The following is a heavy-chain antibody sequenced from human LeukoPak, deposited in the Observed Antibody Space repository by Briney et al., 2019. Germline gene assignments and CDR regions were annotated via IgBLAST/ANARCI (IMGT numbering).Heavy chain of an antibody. Sequence: GASVKVSCKASGGTFSSYAISWVRQAPGQGLEWMGGIIPIFGTANYAQKFQGRVTITTDESTSTAYMELSSLRSEDTAVYYCARVAFLIVAPEYNWFDPWGPGTLVTVSS. V-gene: IGHV1-69*05. J-gene: IGHJ5*02. CDR2: IIPIFGTA. CDR3: ARVAFLIVAPEYNWFDP. D-gene: IGHD6-6*01. CDR1: GGTFSSYA.